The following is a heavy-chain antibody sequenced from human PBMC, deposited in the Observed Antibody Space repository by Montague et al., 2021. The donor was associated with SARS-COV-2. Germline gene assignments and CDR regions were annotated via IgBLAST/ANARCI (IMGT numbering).Heavy chain of an antibody. CDR3: ARDHAQFSGGKYRLDY. CDR1: SFTFNNYA. CDR2: LSYDGSNT. D-gene: IGHD2-8*02. J-gene: IGHJ4*02. V-gene: IGHV3-30*04. Sequence: SLRLSCAASSFTFNNYAMHWVRQAPGKGLEWVAFLSYDGSNTSYADSLKGRFTISRDNSKNTLYLQINSLRLEDTAVYYCARDHAQFSGGKYRLDYWGQGTLVTVSS.